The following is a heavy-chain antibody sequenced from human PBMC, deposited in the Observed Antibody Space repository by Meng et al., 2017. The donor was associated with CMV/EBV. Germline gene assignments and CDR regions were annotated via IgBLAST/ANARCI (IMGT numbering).Heavy chain of an antibody. D-gene: IGHD4-11*01. CDR2: IKSKTDGGTT. J-gene: IGHJ6*02. Sequence: WIRQPPGKGLEWVGRIKSKTDGGTTDYAAPVKGRFTISRDDSKNTLYLQMNSLKTEDTAVYYCTTDTVTTVTTSPMWYYYYYYGMDVWGQGTTVTVSS. V-gene: IGHV3-15*01. CDR3: TTDTVTTVTTSPMWYYYYYYGMDV.